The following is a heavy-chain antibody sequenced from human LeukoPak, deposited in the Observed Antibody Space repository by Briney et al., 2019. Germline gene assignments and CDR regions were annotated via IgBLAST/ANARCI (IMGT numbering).Heavy chain of an antibody. CDR3: ARDIFDY. CDR2: IKTDGSEK. J-gene: IGHJ4*02. Sequence: PGGSLRLSCAVSGFTFSHYAMSWVRQAPGEGLEWVANIKTDGSEKHYVDSVKGRFTISRDNAKNSLFLQMNSLRVEDTAVYYCARDIFDYWGQGTLVTVPS. CDR1: GFTFSHYA. V-gene: IGHV3-7*05.